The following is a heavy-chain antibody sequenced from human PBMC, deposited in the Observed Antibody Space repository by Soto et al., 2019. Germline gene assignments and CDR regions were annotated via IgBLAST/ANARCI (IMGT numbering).Heavy chain of an antibody. CDR2: ISAYNGNT. Sequence: ASVKVSCKASGYTFTSYGISWVRQAPGQGLEWMGWISAYNGNTNYAQKLQGRVTMTTDTSTSTAYMELRSLRSDDTAVYYCAREMTTVIPYYGMDVWGQGTTVTSP. J-gene: IGHJ6*02. CDR3: AREMTTVIPYYGMDV. CDR1: GYTFTSYG. D-gene: IGHD4-4*01. V-gene: IGHV1-18*01.